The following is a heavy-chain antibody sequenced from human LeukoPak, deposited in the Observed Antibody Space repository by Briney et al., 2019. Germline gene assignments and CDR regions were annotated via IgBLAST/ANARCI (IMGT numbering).Heavy chain of an antibody. J-gene: IGHJ4*02. CDR1: AFALNEYS. CDR3: ARGNSGYDSPDFDY. CDR2: IGVGSTSI. Sequence: PGGSLRLSCVVSAFALNEYSMNWVRQAPGKGLEWVSSIGVGSTSISYTDSVKGRFTISRDNAKNSLYLQMNSLRAEDTAVYYCARGNSGYDSPDFDYWGQGTLVTVSS. D-gene: IGHD5-12*01. V-gene: IGHV3-21*01.